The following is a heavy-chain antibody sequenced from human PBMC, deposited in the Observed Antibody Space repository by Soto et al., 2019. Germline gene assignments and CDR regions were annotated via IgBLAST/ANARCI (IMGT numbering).Heavy chain of an antibody. J-gene: IGHJ3*02. D-gene: IGHD1-26*01. Sequence: PGGSLRLSCAASGFTFSSYSMNWVRQAPGKGLEWVSSISSSSSYIYYADSVKGRFTISRDNAKNSLYLQMNSLRAEDTAVYYCARTPLGWAPDAFDIWGQGTMVTVSS. V-gene: IGHV3-21*01. CDR3: ARTPLGWAPDAFDI. CDR1: GFTFSSYS. CDR2: ISSSSSYI.